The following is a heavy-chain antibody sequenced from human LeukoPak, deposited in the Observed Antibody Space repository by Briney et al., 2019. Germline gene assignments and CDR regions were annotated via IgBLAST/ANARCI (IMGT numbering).Heavy chain of an antibody. CDR3: ARHIVAARQGAFDI. D-gene: IGHD5-12*01. J-gene: IGHJ3*02. Sequence: SETLSLTCTVAGGSISSYYWSWIRQPPGKGLDWMGYIYYSGSTNYNRSLKSRVTISVDTSKTQFSLKLSSVPAADTAVYYCARHIVAARQGAFDIWGQGTMVTVSS. CDR2: IYYSGST. V-gene: IGHV4-59*01. CDR1: GGSISSYY.